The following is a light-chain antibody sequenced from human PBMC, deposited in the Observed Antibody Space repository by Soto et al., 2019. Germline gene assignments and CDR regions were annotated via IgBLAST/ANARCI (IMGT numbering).Light chain of an antibody. J-gene: IGKJ2*01. CDR2: AAS. V-gene: IGKV1-17*01. CDR1: QGIRED. Sequence: DIQMTQSPSSLSASVGDRVTITCRASQGIREDLGWYQQKPGKAPKRLIYAASSLPSGVPSRFSGSGSGTEFTLPISSLQPEDFATYYCLQHNSYPFTFDQGTKLEIK. CDR3: LQHNSYPFT.